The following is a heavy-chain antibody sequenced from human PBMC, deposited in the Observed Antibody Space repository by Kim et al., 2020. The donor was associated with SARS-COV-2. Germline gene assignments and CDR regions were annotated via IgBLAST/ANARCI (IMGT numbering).Heavy chain of an antibody. J-gene: IGHJ4*02. CDR2: T. CDR3: IKGGWGWIWDN. D-gene: IGHD2-21*01. Sequence: TYYVASVEGRFTISRDNSKNTLHLQMNTLRADDTAIYYCIKGGWGWIWDNWGQGTRVTVSS. V-gene: IGHV3-23*01.